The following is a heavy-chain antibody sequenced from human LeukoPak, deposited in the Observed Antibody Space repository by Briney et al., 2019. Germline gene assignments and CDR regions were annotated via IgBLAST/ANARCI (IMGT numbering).Heavy chain of an antibody. CDR1: GGTFSSYA. CDR3: ASGKYPDDNYDFWSRAGYYYYMDV. V-gene: IGHV1-69*13. D-gene: IGHD3-3*01. J-gene: IGHJ6*03. CDR2: IIPIFGTA. Sequence: SVKVSCKASGGTFSSYAISWVRQAPGQGLEWMGGIIPIFGTANYAQKFQGRVTITADESTSTAYMELSSLRSEDTAVYYCASGKYPDDNYDFWSRAGYYYYMDVWGKGTTVTVSS.